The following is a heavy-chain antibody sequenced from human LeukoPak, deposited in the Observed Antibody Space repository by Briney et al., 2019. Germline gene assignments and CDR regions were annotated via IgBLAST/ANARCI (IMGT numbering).Heavy chain of an antibody. CDR2: IYTSGST. Sequence: SETLSLTCTVSGGSISSGSYYWSWIRQPAGKGLEWIGRIYTSGSTNYNPSLKSRVTISVDTSKNQFSLKLSSVTAADTAVYYCARSGGYYDSSGYHNWFDPWGQGTLVTVSS. J-gene: IGHJ5*02. V-gene: IGHV4-61*02. D-gene: IGHD3-22*01. CDR1: GGSISSGSYY. CDR3: ARSGGYYDSSGYHNWFDP.